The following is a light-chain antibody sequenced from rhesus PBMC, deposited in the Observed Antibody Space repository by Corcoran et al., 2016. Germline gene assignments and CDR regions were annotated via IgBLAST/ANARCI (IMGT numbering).Light chain of an antibody. CDR3: CSSAGFSTFI. CDR2: EVN. J-gene: IGLJ1*01. Sequence: QAALTQPRSVSGSPGQSVTISCSGSSSDIGDYSAVSWYQQHPGTVPKLMIYEVNRRPSGVSDRFSGSRSGNTASLTIYGLQDEDEADYFCCSSAGFSTFIFGGGTRLTVL. CDR1: SSDIGDYSA. V-gene: IGLV2-32*02.